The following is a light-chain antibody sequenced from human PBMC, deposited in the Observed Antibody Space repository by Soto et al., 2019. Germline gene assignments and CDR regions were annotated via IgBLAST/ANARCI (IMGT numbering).Light chain of an antibody. J-gene: IGLJ1*01. CDR2: EVT. CDR3: SRYTRTSPYV. CDR1: SSDIGGHHF. Sequence: QSVLTQPASVSGSPGQSITISCTGTSSDIGGHHFVSWYQQQSGKAPKLVIYEVTDRPSGVSYRFSGSKSGNTASLTISGLQPDDEDDYYCSRYTRTSPYVFGTG. V-gene: IGLV2-14*01.